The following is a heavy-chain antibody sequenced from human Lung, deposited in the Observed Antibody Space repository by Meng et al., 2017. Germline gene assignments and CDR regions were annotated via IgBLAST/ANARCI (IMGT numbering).Heavy chain of an antibody. CDR2: VYFTGST. CDR1: ADSVSSGGSY. D-gene: IGHD2-21*01. J-gene: IGHJ4*02. CDR3: ARGGTVVNLGY. V-gene: IGHV4-61*08. Sequence: QMHEQAHGLGSLSATLSSTLTVTADSVSSGGSYCSCIRQPPGKALECIGYVYFTGSTNYNPSLNSRVTISLDTSNNQFYLKLNSETAADTAVYYCARGGTVVNLGYWGPGTLVTVSS.